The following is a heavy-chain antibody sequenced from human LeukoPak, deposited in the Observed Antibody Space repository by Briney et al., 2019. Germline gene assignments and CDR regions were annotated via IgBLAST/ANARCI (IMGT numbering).Heavy chain of an antibody. Sequence: GRSLRLSCAASGFTFSSYAMSWVRQAPGKGLEWVSAISGSGGSTYYADSVKGRFTISRDNSKNTLYLQMNSLRAEDTAVYYCAKSVVGYCSGGSCYLFDYWGQGTLVTVSS. CDR1: GFTFSSYA. D-gene: IGHD2-15*01. CDR2: ISGSGGST. CDR3: AKSVVGYCSGGSCYLFDY. V-gene: IGHV3-23*01. J-gene: IGHJ4*02.